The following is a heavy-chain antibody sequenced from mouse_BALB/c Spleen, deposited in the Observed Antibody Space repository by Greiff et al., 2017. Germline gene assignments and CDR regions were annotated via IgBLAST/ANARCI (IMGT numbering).Heavy chain of an antibody. Sequence: QVQLQQSGPELVKPGASVKISCKASGYAFSSSWMNWVKQRPGQGLEWIGRIYPGDGDTNYNGKFKGKATLTADKSSSTAYMQLSSLTSVDSAVYCCARSGPIHAMDYWGQGTSVTVSS. V-gene: IGHV1-82*01. D-gene: IGHD3-1*01. CDR2: IYPGDGDT. J-gene: IGHJ4*01. CDR1: GYAFSSSW. CDR3: ARSGPIHAMDY.